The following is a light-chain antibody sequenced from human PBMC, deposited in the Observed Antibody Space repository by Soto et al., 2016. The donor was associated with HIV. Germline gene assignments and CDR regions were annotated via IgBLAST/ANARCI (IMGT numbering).Light chain of an antibody. Sequence: DIQMTQSPSTLSASVGDRVTITCRASQSISSWVAWYQQKPGKAPNLLIYDASSLHSGVPSRFSGRGSGTDFTLTISSLQHEDLGTYYCQQSSRTPRTFGQGTKVEI. J-gene: IGKJ1*01. CDR3: QQSSRTPRT. CDR2: DAS. CDR1: QSISSW. V-gene: IGKV1-39*01.